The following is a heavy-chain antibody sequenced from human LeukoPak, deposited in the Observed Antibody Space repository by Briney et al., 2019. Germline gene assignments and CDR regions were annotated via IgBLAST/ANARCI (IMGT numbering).Heavy chain of an antibody. CDR1: EFTVSDNY. Sequence: GGSLRLSCTASEFTVSDNYMSWVRQAPGKGLEWVSTLYIDGSTYYADAVKGRFTTSRDNFKNTLYLQMKTLKAEDTAVYYCARDLHPRLAGFFDYWGQGTLVTVSS. V-gene: IGHV3-66*01. CDR2: LYIDGST. J-gene: IGHJ4*02. D-gene: IGHD3-3*02. CDR3: ARDLHPRLAGFFDY.